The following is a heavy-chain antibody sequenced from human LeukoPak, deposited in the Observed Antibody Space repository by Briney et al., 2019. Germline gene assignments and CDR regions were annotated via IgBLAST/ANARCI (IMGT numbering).Heavy chain of an antibody. D-gene: IGHD3-22*01. V-gene: IGHV4-59*01. Sequence: SETLSLTCTVSGGSISRDYWSWIRQPPGKGLEWMGYIYYTGSTNYNPSLKSRVTISVDTSKNQFSLKLSSVTAADTAVYYCARGSTMMDAFDIWGQGTMVTVSS. CDR1: GGSISRDY. J-gene: IGHJ3*02. CDR2: IYYTGST. CDR3: ARGSTMMDAFDI.